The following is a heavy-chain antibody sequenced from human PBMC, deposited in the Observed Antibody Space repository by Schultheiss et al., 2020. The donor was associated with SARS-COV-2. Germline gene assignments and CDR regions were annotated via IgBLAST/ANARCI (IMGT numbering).Heavy chain of an antibody. V-gene: IGHV4-59*01. D-gene: IGHD3-22*01. CDR3: ARETYYYDSSGYYYAEIDY. CDR1: GGSISSYY. J-gene: IGHJ4*02. Sequence: SQTLSLTCTVSGGSISSYYWSWIRQPPGKGLEWIGYIYYSGSTNYNPSLKSRVTISVDTSKNQFSLKLSSVTAADTAVYYCARETYYYDSSGYYYAEIDYWGQGTLVTVSS. CDR2: IYYSGST.